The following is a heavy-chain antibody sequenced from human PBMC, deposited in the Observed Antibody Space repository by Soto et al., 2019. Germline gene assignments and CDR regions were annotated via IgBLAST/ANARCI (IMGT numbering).Heavy chain of an antibody. V-gene: IGHV1-18*04. CDR3: ARVMKGIQLWSSTYYFDY. J-gene: IGHJ4*02. D-gene: IGHD5-18*01. CDR1: GYTFTSYG. CDR2: ISAYNGNT. Sequence: ASVKVSCKASGYTFTSYGISWVRQAPGQGLEWMGWISAYNGNTDYAQKLQGRVTMTTDTSTSTAYMELRSLRSDDTAVYYCARVMKGIQLWSSTYYFDYWGQGTLVTVSS.